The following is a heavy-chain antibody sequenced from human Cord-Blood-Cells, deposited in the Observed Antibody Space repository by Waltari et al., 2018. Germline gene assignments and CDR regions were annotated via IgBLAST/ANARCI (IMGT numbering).Heavy chain of an antibody. Sequence: QVQLQQWGAGLLKPSETLSLTCAVYGGSFSGYYWSWIRQPPGKGLEWIGEINHSGSTNYNPSLKSRVTISVDSSKNQFSLKLSSVTAADTAVYYCAREYNDFWSGYYFDYWGQGTLVTVSS. CDR3: AREYNDFWSGYYFDY. V-gene: IGHV4-34*01. J-gene: IGHJ4*02. D-gene: IGHD3-3*01. CDR1: GGSFSGYY. CDR2: INHSGST.